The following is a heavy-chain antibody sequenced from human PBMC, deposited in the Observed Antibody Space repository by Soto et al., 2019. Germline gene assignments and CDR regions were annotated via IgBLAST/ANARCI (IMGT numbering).Heavy chain of an antibody. CDR1: GFSFSKYA. Sequence: QVQLVESGGGVVQPGNSLRLSCAASGFSFSKYAMHWVRQASGEGLEWVAVVLNDGSSKYYGDSVKGRFTISRDNSQNTVYLQMNSLRPEDTAVYYCAKDHGECVWRQLFGDWGKGTLVTVSS. CDR2: VLNDGSSK. CDR3: AKDHGECVWRQLFGD. D-gene: IGHD1-1*01. V-gene: IGHV3-30*18. J-gene: IGHJ4*02.